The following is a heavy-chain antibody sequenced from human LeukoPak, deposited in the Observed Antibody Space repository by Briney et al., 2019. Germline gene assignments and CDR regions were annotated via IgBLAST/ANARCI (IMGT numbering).Heavy chain of an antibody. J-gene: IGHJ6*01. Sequence: SETLSLTCTVSGGSISNHYWTWIRQPPGKGLEWIGYIHYSGSTNYNASLKSRVTISVDTSKNQFSLKLSSVTAADTAVYYCARRLGYCSSTSCYRWLDYYYYYGMDVWGQGTTVTVSS. CDR3: ARRLGYCSSTSCYRWLDYYYYYGMDV. D-gene: IGHD2-2*01. CDR1: GGSISNHY. V-gene: IGHV4-59*11. CDR2: IHYSGST.